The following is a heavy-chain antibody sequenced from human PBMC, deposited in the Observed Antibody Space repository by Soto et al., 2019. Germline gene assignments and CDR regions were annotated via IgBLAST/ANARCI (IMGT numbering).Heavy chain of an antibody. Sequence: PVGSLRVSCAASGFTFSTYGMHWVRQAPGKGLEWVSVISHDGTNYYYADSVKGRFTISRDNSKNMVYLQMDSLRAEDTAVYYCAKDSATHIRGHSYPAPWGQGILVTVSS. D-gene: IGHD5-18*01. J-gene: IGHJ5*02. CDR2: ISHDGTNY. V-gene: IGHV3-30*18. CDR1: GFTFSTYG. CDR3: AKDSATHIRGHSYPAP.